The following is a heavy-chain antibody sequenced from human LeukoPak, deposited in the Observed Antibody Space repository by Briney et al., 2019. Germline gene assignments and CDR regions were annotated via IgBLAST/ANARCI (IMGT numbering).Heavy chain of an antibody. CDR2: ISSSSSYI. CDR3: AKDPTAGDYLR. J-gene: IGHJ4*02. CDR1: GFTFSSYS. D-gene: IGHD4-17*01. Sequence: GGSLRLSCAASGFTFSSYSMNWVRQAPGKGLEWVSSISSSSSYIYYADSVKGRFTISRDNSKNTLYLQMNSLRAEDTAVYYCAKDPTAGDYLRWGQGTLVTVSS. V-gene: IGHV3-21*04.